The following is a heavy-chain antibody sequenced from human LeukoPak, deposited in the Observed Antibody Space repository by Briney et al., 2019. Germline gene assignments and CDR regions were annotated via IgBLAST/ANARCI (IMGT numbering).Heavy chain of an antibody. V-gene: IGHV3-30-3*01. Sequence: GRSLRLSCAASGFTFSSYAMHWVRQAPGKGLEWVAVISNDGSNKYYADSVRGRFTISRDNSKNTLYLQMNSLRAEDTAVYYCARDDHVDTAMGDIHYWGQGTLDSVS. CDR1: GFTFSSYA. J-gene: IGHJ4*02. D-gene: IGHD5-18*01. CDR3: ARDDHVDTAMGDIHY. CDR2: ISNDGSNK.